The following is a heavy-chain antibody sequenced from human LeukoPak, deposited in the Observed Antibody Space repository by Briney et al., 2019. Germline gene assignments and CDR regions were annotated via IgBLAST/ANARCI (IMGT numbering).Heavy chain of an antibody. CDR3: ARDQQLLDY. V-gene: IGHV4-4*07. D-gene: IGHD6-13*01. CDR2: IYISGST. Sequence: SETLSLTCTVSGGSISSYYWSWIRQPAGKGPEWIGRIYISGSTNYNPSLKSRSSMSVDTSKNQFSLKLSSVTAADTAVYYCARDQQLLDYWGQGTLVTVSS. CDR1: GGSISSYY. J-gene: IGHJ4*02.